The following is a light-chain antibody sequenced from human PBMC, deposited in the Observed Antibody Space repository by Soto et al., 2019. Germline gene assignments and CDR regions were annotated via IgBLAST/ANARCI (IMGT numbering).Light chain of an antibody. CDR2: EVN. CDR1: SSDVGAYNY. Sequence: QSALTQPPSASGSPGQSVTISCTGTSSDVGAYNYVSWYQQHPGKAPRLMIYEVNKRPSGVPDRVSGSKSGNTASLTVSGLQAYDEADYYCASYAGIDTVLFCGGTKVTV. J-gene: IGLJ2*01. CDR3: ASYAGIDTVL. V-gene: IGLV2-8*01.